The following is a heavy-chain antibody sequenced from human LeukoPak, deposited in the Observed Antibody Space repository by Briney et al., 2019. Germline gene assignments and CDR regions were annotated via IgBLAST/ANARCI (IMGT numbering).Heavy chain of an antibody. CDR1: GFTFSSYA. CDR2: ISYDGSNK. CDR3: AGLSQTAGAFDY. Sequence: GGSLRLSCAASGFTFSSYAMHWVRQAPGKGLEWVAVISYDGSNKYYADSVKGRFTISRDNSKNTLYLQMNSLRAEDTAVYYCAGLSQTAGAFDYWGQGTLVTVSS. D-gene: IGHD6-25*01. V-gene: IGHV3-30-3*01. J-gene: IGHJ4*02.